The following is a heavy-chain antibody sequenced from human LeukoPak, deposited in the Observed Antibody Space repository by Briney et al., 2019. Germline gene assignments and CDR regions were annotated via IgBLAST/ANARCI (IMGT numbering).Heavy chain of an antibody. CDR2: ISAYNGNT. CDR1: GYTFTSYG. Sequence: ASVKVSCKASGYTFTSYGISWVRQAPGQGLEWMGWISAYNGNTNYAQKLQGRVTMTTDTSTSTAYMELRSLRSDDTAVYYCAHSHYDILTGYYNRWGDYWGQGTPVTVSS. J-gene: IGHJ4*02. CDR3: AHSHYDILTGYYNRWGDY. V-gene: IGHV1-18*01. D-gene: IGHD3-9*01.